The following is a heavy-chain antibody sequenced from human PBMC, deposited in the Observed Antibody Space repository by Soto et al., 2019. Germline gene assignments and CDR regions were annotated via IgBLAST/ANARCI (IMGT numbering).Heavy chain of an antibody. CDR1: GFTFSSHA. J-gene: IGHJ3*02. V-gene: IGHV3-23*01. D-gene: IGHD2-2*01. Sequence: GGSLRLSCAASGFTFSSHAMSWVRQAPGKGLEWVSAISGSGGSTYYADSVKGRFTISRDNSKNTLYLQMNSLRAEDTAVYYCAKGLGYCSSTSCPSDAFDIWGQGTMVTVSS. CDR2: ISGSGGST. CDR3: AKGLGYCSSTSCPSDAFDI.